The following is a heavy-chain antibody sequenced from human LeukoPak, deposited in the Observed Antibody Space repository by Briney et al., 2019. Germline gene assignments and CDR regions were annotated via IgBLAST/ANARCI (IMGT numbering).Heavy chain of an antibody. J-gene: IGHJ5*02. Sequence: PSETLSLTCGVYGGSLSDSYWSWIRQPPGRGLEWIGEIDNSGGSNYDPSLKSRVFISIDTSKNQFSLKLTSVTAADTAVYYCARGLVSGSHYDYVWGSYRLNWFDPWGPGTLVTVSS. CDR3: ARGLVSGSHYDYVWGSYRLNWFDP. CDR2: IDNSGGS. D-gene: IGHD3-16*02. CDR1: GGSLSDSY. V-gene: IGHV4-34*01.